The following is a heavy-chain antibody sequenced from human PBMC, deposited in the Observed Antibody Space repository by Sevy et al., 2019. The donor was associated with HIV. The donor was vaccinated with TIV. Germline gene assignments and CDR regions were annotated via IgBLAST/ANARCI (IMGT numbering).Heavy chain of an antibody. CDR1: GSTLSRLS. CDR2: FDPEDGET. CDR3: ATTKDYYESYGSPFDY. V-gene: IGHV1-24*01. D-gene: IGHD3-22*01. Sequence: ASVKVSCKVSGSTLSRLSMHWVRQVPGKGLEWMASFDPEDGETFYARTFQGRVTMTEDTSTDTAYMELSSLRSEDTAVYFCATTKDYYESYGSPFDYWGQGTLVTVSS. J-gene: IGHJ4*02.